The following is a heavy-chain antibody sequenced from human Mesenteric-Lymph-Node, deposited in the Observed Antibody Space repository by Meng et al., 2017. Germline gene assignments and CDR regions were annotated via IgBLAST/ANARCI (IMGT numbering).Heavy chain of an antibody. CDR2: FDTEDGET. CDR3: ATYNWNDVAYYYGMDV. CDR1: GYSLTELS. V-gene: IGHV1-24*01. D-gene: IGHD1-20*01. Sequence: ASVKVSCKVSGYSLTELSMHWVRQAPGKGLEWMGGFDTEDGETIYAQKFQGRVTMTTDTSTSTAYMELRSLRSDDTAVYYCATYNWNDVAYYYGMDVWGQGTTVTVSS. J-gene: IGHJ6*02.